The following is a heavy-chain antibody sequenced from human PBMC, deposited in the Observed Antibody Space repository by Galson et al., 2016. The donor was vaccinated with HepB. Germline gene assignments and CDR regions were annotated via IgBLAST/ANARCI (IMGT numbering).Heavy chain of an antibody. CDR1: GDTFSIYV. CDR3: ARGFGLRDCSGGRCYNFNY. J-gene: IGHJ4*02. CDR2: IIPMFGTS. V-gene: IGHV1-69*06. Sequence: SVKVSCKASGDTFSIYVMSWVRQTPGQGLEWMGDIIPMFGTSNYAQKFQGSVTISADKSTSTAYLELSSLRSEDTAVYYCARGFGLRDCSGGRCYNFNYWGQGTLVTVSS. D-gene: IGHD2-15*01.